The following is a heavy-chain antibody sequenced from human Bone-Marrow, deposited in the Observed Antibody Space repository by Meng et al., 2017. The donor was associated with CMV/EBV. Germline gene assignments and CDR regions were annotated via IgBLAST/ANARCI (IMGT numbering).Heavy chain of an antibody. CDR1: GGTFSSYA. CDR2: IIPIFGTA. D-gene: IGHD3-10*01. J-gene: IGHJ4*02. V-gene: IGHV1-69*06. Sequence: SVEVSCKASGGTFSSYAISWVRQAPGQGLEWMGGIIPIFGTANYAQKFQGRVTITADKSTSTAYMELSSLRSEDTAVYYCARDSRRYYGSGSYYYFDYWGQGTLVTVSS. CDR3: ARDSRRYYGSGSYYYFDY.